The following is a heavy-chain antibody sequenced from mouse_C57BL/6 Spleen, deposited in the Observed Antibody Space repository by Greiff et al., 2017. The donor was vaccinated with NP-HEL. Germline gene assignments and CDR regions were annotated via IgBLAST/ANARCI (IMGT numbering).Heavy chain of an antibody. D-gene: IGHD1-1*01. J-gene: IGHJ2*01. CDR1: GYTFTGYW. Sequence: VQLQQSGAELMKPGASVKLSCTATGYTFTGYWIEWVKQRPGHGLEWIGEILPGSGSTNYNEKFKSKATLTVDKSSSTAYMQLSSLTSEDSAVYYCARRYYPYYFDYWGQGTTLTVSS. CDR2: ILPGSGST. V-gene: IGHV1-9*01. CDR3: ARRYYPYYFDY.